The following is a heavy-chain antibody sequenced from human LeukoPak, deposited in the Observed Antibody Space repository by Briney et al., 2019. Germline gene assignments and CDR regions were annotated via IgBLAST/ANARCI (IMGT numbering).Heavy chain of an antibody. CDR3: AKTYYDILSPQGLDY. Sequence: SVKVSCKASGGTVSSYAISWVRQAPGQGLEWMGRIIPILGIANYAQKFRGRVTITADKSTSTAYMELSSLRSEDTAVYYCAKTYYDILSPQGLDYWGQGTLVTVSS. CDR2: IIPILGIA. D-gene: IGHD3-9*01. V-gene: IGHV1-69*04. CDR1: GGTVSSYA. J-gene: IGHJ4*02.